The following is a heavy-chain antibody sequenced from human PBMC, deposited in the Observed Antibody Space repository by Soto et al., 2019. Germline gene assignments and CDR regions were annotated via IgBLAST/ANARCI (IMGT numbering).Heavy chain of an antibody. CDR3: ARVVRSHNWNRTDSFDI. V-gene: IGHV1-69*13. J-gene: IGHJ3*02. CDR1: GCTFSSYA. CDR2: IIPIFGTA. Sequence: SVKVSCKAAGCTFSSYAISWVRQAPGQGLEWMGGIIPIFGTANYAQKFQGRVTITADESTSTAYMELSSLRSEDTAVYYCARVVRSHNWNRTDSFDILGQGTMVIVSS. D-gene: IGHD1-20*01.